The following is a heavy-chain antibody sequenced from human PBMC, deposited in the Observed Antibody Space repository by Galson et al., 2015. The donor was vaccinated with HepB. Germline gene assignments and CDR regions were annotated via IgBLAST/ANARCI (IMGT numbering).Heavy chain of an antibody. Sequence: SVKVSCKASGYTFTSYAMHWVRQAPGQRLQWMGWINAGNGNTKYSQKFQGRVTITRDTSASTAYMELSSLRSEDTAVYYCARDGFGLLWFGERAFDIWGQGTMVTVSS. CDR3: ARDGFGLLWFGERAFDI. D-gene: IGHD3-10*01. J-gene: IGHJ3*02. CDR2: INAGNGNT. CDR1: GYTFTSYA. V-gene: IGHV1-3*01.